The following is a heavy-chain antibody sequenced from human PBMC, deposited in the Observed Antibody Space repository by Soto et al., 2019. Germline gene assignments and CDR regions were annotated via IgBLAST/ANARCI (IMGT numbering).Heavy chain of an antibody. CDR3: ARDCRYSSSLDY. Sequence: ASVKVSCKASGFTFNTYFVHWLRQAPGQGLEWLGIISPSGDATSYAEKFKGRVTVTKDTSTTTVYMELSSLRPEDTAVYYCARDCRYSSSLDYSGQGTLVTFSS. J-gene: IGHJ4*01. CDR1: GFTFNTYF. D-gene: IGHD6-13*01. CDR2: ISPSGDAT. V-gene: IGHV1-46*02.